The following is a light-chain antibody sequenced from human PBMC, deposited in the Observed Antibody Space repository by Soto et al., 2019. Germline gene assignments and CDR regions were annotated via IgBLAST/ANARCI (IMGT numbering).Light chain of an antibody. J-gene: IGKJ1*01. CDR2: GAS. Sequence: ELGMTQSPSTLSVSPSATATLSFSASPSVSSNLAWYQQNPGQAPRLLLYGASTSATAIPARFSGIGSRTAGTLPMSKVESDDFAAYYCQQYNNWPLWTFGKGTKVEIK. V-gene: IGKV3-15*01. CDR1: PSVSSN. CDR3: QQYNNWPLWT.